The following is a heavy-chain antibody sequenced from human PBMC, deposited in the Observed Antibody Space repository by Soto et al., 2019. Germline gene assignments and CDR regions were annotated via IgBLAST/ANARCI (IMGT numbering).Heavy chain of an antibody. CDR3: ARVNGRCYSNYCYYYGMDV. Sequence: SETLSLTCTVSGGSISSGDYYWSWIRQPPGKGLEWIGYIYYSGSTYYNPSLKSRVTISVDTSKNQFSLKLSSVTAADTAVYYCARVNGRCYSNYCYYYGMDVRGQGTTVT. D-gene: IGHD2-21*01. J-gene: IGHJ6*02. CDR2: IYYSGST. CDR1: GGSISSGDYY. V-gene: IGHV4-30-4*01.